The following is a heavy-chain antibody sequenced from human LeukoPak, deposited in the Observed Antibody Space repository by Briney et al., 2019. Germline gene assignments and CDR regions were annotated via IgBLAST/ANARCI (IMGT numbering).Heavy chain of an antibody. J-gene: IGHJ3*02. CDR2: IKEDGSEK. CDR1: GFTFSSHW. Sequence: GGSLRLSCAASGFTFSSHWMGWVRQAPGKGLEWVANIKEDGSEKYYVDSVKGRFTVSRDNVKNSLFLQMNSLRAEDTALYYCAREDSIITSCYDKNAFDIWGQGTMVTVSS. CDR3: AREDSIITSCYDKNAFDI. D-gene: IGHD2-2*01. V-gene: IGHV3-7*01.